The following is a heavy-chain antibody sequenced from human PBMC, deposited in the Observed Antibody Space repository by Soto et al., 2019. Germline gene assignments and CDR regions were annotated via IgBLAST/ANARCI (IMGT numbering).Heavy chain of an antibody. D-gene: IGHD6-19*01. CDR1: GFSFNTYA. V-gene: IGHV3-30-3*01. Sequence: PGGSLRLSCAASGFSFNTYAMHWVRQAPGKGLEWVAVISYDGSKEYIADSVKGRFTISRDNSKNTPYLQMNSLRTEDTAIYYCARETSSAYYFFDYWGQGTLVTVSS. CDR3: ARETSSAYYFFDY. J-gene: IGHJ4*02. CDR2: ISYDGSKE.